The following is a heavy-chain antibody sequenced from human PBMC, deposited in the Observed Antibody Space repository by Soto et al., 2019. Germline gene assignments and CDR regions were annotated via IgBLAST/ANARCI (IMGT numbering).Heavy chain of an antibody. CDR2: MHHSGRT. V-gene: IGHV4-31*11. CDR3: ARWVEVSLDYFDS. D-gene: IGHD2-15*01. Sequence: SETLSLTCAVSGGSISSGGYYWSWVRQNPGKDLEWIGHMHHSGRTHYNPSLKSRVAISVDTSKNQFSLYLNSVTAADTAVYYCARWVEVSLDYFDSWGQGTPVTVPQ. CDR1: GGSISSGGYY. J-gene: IGHJ4*02.